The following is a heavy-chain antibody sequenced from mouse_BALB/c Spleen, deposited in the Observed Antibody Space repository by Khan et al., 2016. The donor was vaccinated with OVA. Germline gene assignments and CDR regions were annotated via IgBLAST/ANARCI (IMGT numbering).Heavy chain of an antibody. CDR2: ISSGGSTT. V-gene: IGHV5-17*02. CDR1: GFTFSRFG. J-gene: IGHJ2*01. D-gene: IGHD6-1*01. CDR3: ERGSSIDY. Sequence: EVQLVESGGGLVQPGGSRKLSCAASGFTFSRFGMHSVRQTPEKGLEWVAYISSGGSTTYYPDTVKRRFTISGDNPKNTLFLQMTSLRSEDTEMKDCERGSSIDYWGQGTTLTVSS.